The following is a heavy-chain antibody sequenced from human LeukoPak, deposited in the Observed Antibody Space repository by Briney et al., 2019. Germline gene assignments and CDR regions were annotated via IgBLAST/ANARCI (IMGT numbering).Heavy chain of an antibody. D-gene: IGHD6-13*01. CDR2: MNPNSGNT. Sequence: ASVKVSCKASGYTFTSYDINWVRQATGQGLEWMGWMNPNSGNTGYAQKFQGRVTITRNTSISTAYMELSSLRSEDTAVYYCARVLSSSWYYYYYYMDVWGKGTTVTVSS. CDR1: GYTFTSYD. CDR3: ARVLSSSWYYYYYYMDV. J-gene: IGHJ6*03. V-gene: IGHV1-8*03.